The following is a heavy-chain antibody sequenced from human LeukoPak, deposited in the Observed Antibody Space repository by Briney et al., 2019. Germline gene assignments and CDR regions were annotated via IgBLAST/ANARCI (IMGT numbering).Heavy chain of an antibody. Sequence: GGFLRLSCAASRFTFRSSGMHWVRQAPGKGLEWVAVILYNGSKYYADSVKGRFTISRDNSKNTLYLQMNSLRVEDTAVYYCARAGGYCSGGSCYRGYSWFDPWGQGTLVTVSS. V-gene: IGHV3-33*01. CDR3: ARAGGYCSGGSCYRGYSWFDP. CDR2: ILYNGSK. CDR1: RFTFRSSG. J-gene: IGHJ5*02. D-gene: IGHD2-15*01.